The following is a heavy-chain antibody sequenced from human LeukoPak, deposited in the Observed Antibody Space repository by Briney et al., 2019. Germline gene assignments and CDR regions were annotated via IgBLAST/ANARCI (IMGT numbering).Heavy chain of an antibody. V-gene: IGHV3-23*01. CDR3: ARQMGYFGSLDY. CDR1: GFTFSSYG. CDR2: ITGSGGST. D-gene: IGHD3-10*01. J-gene: IGHJ4*02. Sequence: GSLRLSCAASGFTFSSYGMSWVRQAPGKGLEWVSAITGSGGSTFYADSVKGRFTISRDNSKNTLYLQMNSLRAEDTAVYYCARQMGYFGSLDYWGQGTLVTVSS.